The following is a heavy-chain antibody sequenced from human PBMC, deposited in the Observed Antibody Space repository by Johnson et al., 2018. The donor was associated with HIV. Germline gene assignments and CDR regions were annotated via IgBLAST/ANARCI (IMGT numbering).Heavy chain of an antibody. CDR1: GFTFSSYA. V-gene: IGHV3-7*05. Sequence: VQLVESGGGVVQPGRSLRLSCAASGFTFSSYAMHWVRQAPGKVLEWVASIRQDGSEKYYVDSVKGRFTISRDNAKNSLFLQMNSLRAEDTAMYYCARSQGSGEGAFDIWGQGTMVTVSS. D-gene: IGHD2-21*01. J-gene: IGHJ3*02. CDR2: IRQDGSEK. CDR3: ARSQGSGEGAFDI.